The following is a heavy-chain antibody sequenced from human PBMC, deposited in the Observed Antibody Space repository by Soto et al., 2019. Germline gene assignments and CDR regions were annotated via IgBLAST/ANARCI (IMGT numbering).Heavy chain of an antibody. CDR2: INPNSGGT. Sequence: ASVKVSCKASGYTFTGYYMHWVRQAPGQGLEWMGWINPNSGGTNYAQKFQGWVTMTRDTSISTAYMELSRLRSDDTAVYYCARGPDIVVVPAARDFDYWGQGTLVTVSS. CDR3: ARGPDIVVVPAARDFDY. D-gene: IGHD2-2*01. J-gene: IGHJ4*02. V-gene: IGHV1-2*04. CDR1: GYTFTGYY.